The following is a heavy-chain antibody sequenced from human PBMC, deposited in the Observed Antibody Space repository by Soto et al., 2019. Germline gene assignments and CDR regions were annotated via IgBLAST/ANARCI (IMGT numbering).Heavy chain of an antibody. Sequence: GGSLRLSCAASGFTFRIFTMNWVRQAPGKGLEWVSTISSNSAYIYYTDALRGRFTISRDNAKNSLHLQMNSLRAEDTAVYYCARAVRYSSGWLYYYYYGMDVWGQGTTVTVSS. CDR2: ISSNSAYI. J-gene: IGHJ6*02. CDR1: GFTFRIFT. D-gene: IGHD6-13*01. V-gene: IGHV3-21*01. CDR3: ARAVRYSSGWLYYYYYGMDV.